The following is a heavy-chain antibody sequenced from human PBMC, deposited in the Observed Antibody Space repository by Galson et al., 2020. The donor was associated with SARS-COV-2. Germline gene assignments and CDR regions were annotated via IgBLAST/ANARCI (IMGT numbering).Heavy chain of an antibody. V-gene: IGHV3-9*01. Sequence: SLKISCAASGFTFDDYAMHWVRQAPGKGLEWVSGISWNSGSIGYADSVKGRFTISRDNAKNSLYLQMNSLRAEDTALYYCAKLSAAMGGGYYFDYWGQGTLVTVSS. CDR2: ISWNSGSI. J-gene: IGHJ4*02. CDR1: GFTFDDYA. CDR3: AKLSAAMGGGYYFDY. D-gene: IGHD2-2*01.